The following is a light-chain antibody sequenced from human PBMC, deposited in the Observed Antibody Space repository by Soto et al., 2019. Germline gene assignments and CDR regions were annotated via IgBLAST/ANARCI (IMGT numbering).Light chain of an antibody. CDR1: QTVSRH. CDR2: DTS. Sequence: EIVLTQSPATLSLSPGERATLSCRASQTVSRHLAWYQQKPGQAPRLLIYDTSNRATGIPARFSGSGSGTDFTLTISGLETEDFAVYYCQQRGNWPPGFTFGPGTTVVMK. CDR3: QQRGNWPPGFT. J-gene: IGKJ3*01. V-gene: IGKV3-11*01.